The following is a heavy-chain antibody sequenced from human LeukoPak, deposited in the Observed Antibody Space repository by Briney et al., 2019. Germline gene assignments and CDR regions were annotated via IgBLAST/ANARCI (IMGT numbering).Heavy chain of an antibody. CDR2: IYYSGST. CDR1: GGSISSYY. CDR3: AREWAPTYYDFWSNYYLDY. J-gene: IGHJ4*02. D-gene: IGHD3-3*01. V-gene: IGHV4-59*01. Sequence: SETLSLTCTVSGGSISSYYWSWIRQPPGKGLEWIGYIYYSGSTNYNPSLKSRVTISVDTSKNQFSLKLSSVTAADTAVYYCAREWAPTYYDFWSNYYLDYWGQGTLVTVSS.